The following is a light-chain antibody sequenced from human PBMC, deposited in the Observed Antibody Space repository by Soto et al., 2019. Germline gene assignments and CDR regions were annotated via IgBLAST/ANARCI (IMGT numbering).Light chain of an antibody. CDR3: QQYGSSPYT. CDR2: GAS. Sequence: EIVLTQSPCTLSLSPGERATLSCRASQSVSSSYLAWYQQKPGQAPRLLIYGASSRATGIPDRFSGSGSGTDFTLPISRLEPEDFAVYYCQQYGSSPYTFGQGTKVDIK. J-gene: IGKJ2*01. V-gene: IGKV3-20*01. CDR1: QSVSSSY.